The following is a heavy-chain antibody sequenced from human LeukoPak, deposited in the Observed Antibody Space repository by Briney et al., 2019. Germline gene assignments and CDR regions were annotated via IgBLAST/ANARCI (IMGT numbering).Heavy chain of an antibody. CDR2: INPNSGGT. V-gene: IGHV1-2*04. Sequence: ASVKVSCKASGYTFTGYYMHWVRQAPGQGLEWMGWINPNSGGTNYAQKFQGWVAMTRDTSISTAYMELSRLRSDDTAVYYCARASYYCSSTSCPYYYGMDVWGQGTTVTVSS. CDR1: GYTFTGYY. D-gene: IGHD2-2*01. CDR3: ARASYYCSSTSCPYYYGMDV. J-gene: IGHJ6*02.